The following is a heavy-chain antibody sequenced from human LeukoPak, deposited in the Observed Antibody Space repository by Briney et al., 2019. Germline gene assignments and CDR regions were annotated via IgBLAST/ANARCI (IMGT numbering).Heavy chain of an antibody. CDR1: GYSISSGYY. Sequence: SETLSLTCTVSGYSISSGYYWGWIRPPPGKGLEWIGSIYHSGSTYYNPSLKSRVTISVDTSKNQFSLKLSSVTAADTAVYYCASQVTGEVDYWGQGTLVTVSS. V-gene: IGHV4-38-2*02. D-gene: IGHD7-27*01. CDR2: IYHSGST. CDR3: ASQVTGEVDY. J-gene: IGHJ4*02.